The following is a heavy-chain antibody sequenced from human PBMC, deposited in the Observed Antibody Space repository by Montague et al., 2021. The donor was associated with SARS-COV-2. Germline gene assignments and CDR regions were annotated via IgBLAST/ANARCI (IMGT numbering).Heavy chain of an antibody. V-gene: IGHV2-70*04. J-gene: IGHJ4*02. D-gene: IGHD3-9*01. CDR2: IDWDDDK. CDR3: ARSYYDILTAYYTPFDY. Sequence: PALVTPTQTLTLTCTFSGFSLSTSGMRASWIRQPPGKALEWLARIDWDDDKFYSTSLKTRLTISKDTSKNQVVLTMTNMDPEDTATYYCARSYYDILTAYYTPFDYWGQGTLVTVSS. CDR1: GFSLSTSGMR.